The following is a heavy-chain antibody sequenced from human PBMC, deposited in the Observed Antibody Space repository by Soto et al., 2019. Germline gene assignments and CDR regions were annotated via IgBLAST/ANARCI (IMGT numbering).Heavy chain of an antibody. CDR1: GGSINSGDYS. CDR2: IYYNGIT. CDR3: ARDGGRQRWYFDL. D-gene: IGHD3-10*01. Sequence: QVQLQESGPGLVKPSQTLSLTCIVSGGSINSGDYSWSWIRQPPGKGPESIGDIYYNGITNYNPYLQIPITSSLGTSKNQFSLRLSPVHAADTAVHYCARDGGRQRWYFDLWGRGPLVTVSS. J-gene: IGHJ2*01. V-gene: IGHV4-30-4*01.